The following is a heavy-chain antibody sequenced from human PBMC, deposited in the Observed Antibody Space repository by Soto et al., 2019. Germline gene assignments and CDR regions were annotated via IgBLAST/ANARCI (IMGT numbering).Heavy chain of an antibody. V-gene: IGHV4-39*01. CDR3: ARHTSYTSGWCDY. D-gene: IGHD6-19*01. Sequence: SETLSLTCTVPGGSISSTSYYWGWLRQPPGKGLEWIGIIYYSGSTYYNPSLKSRVTISVDTSKNQFSLKLSSVAAADTAVYYCARHTSYTSGWCDYWGRGTLVTVSS. CDR2: IYYSGST. CDR1: GGSISSTSYY. J-gene: IGHJ4*02.